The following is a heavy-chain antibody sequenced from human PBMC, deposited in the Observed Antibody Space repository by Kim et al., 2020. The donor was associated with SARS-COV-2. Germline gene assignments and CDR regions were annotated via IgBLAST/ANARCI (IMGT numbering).Heavy chain of an antibody. V-gene: IGHV3-33*01. Sequence: GGSLRLSCAASGFTFSSYGMHWVRQAPGKGLEWVAVIWYDGSNKYYADSVKGRFTISRDNSKNTLYLQMNSLRAEDTAVYYCARGFYYVWGSYRLDYWGQGTLVTGSS. J-gene: IGHJ4*02. CDR3: ARGFYYVWGSYRLDY. CDR2: IWYDGSNK. CDR1: GFTFSSYG. D-gene: IGHD3-16*02.